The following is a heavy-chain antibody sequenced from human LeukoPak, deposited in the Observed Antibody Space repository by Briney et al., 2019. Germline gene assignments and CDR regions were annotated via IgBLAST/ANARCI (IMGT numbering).Heavy chain of an antibody. V-gene: IGHV3-33*01. D-gene: IGHD3-22*01. J-gene: IGHJ4*02. CDR3: ARDKDYYGSSGYYDY. Sequence: PGGSLRLSCAASGFTFSSYGMHWVRQAPGKGLEWVAVIWYDGSNKYYADSVKGRFTISRDNSKNTLYLQMNSLRAEDTAVYYCARDKDYYGSSGYYDYWGQGTLVTVSS. CDR1: GFTFSSYG. CDR2: IWYDGSNK.